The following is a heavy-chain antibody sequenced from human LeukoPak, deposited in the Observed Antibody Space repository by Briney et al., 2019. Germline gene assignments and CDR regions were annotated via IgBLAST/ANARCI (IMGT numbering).Heavy chain of an antibody. D-gene: IGHD3-10*01. J-gene: IGHJ6*04. CDR1: GGSISSSSYY. CDR2: IYYSGST. CDR3: ARESVVRGVDV. V-gene: IGHV4-39*07. Sequence: SETLSLTCTVSGGSISSSSYYWGWIRQPPGKGLEWIGSIYYSGSTNHNPSLKSRVTISVDTSKNQFSLKLSSVTAADTAVYYCARESVVRGVDVWGKGTTVTISS.